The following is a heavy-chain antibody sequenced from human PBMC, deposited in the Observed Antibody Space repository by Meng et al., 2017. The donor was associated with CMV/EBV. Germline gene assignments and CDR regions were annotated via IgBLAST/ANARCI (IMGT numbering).Heavy chain of an antibody. CDR2: IYYSGST. V-gene: IGHV4-39*07. J-gene: IGHJ5*02. CDR3: ARDLYGQTENWFDP. CDR1: GGPVSMSSYY. Sequence: QGSGPRLVDPSETLALTCTVSGGPVSMSSYYWGWIRQPPGKGLEWIGSIYYSGSTYYNPSLKSRVTISVDTSKNQFSLKLSSVTAADTAVYYCARDLYGQTENWFDPWGQGTLVTVSS. D-gene: IGHD3-10*01.